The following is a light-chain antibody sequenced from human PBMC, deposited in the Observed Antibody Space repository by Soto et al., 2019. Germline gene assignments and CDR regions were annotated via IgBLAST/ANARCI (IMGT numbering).Light chain of an antibody. CDR1: SSDVGGHNY. V-gene: IGLV2-14*01. Sequence: QSALTQPASVSGSPGQSITISCTGTSSDVGGHNYVSWYQQHPGRAPKLMIYEVSNRPSGVSNRFSGSKSGNTASLTMSGLQPEDEADYDCSSYTSSSTYVFGTGTKVTVL. CDR3: SSYTSSSTYV. J-gene: IGLJ1*01. CDR2: EVS.